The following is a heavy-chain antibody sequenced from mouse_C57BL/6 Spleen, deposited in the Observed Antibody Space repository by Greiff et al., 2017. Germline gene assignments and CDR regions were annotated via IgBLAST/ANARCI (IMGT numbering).Heavy chain of an antibody. V-gene: IGHV1-19*01. Sequence: SGPVLVKPGASVKMSCKASGYTFTDYYMNWVKQSHGKSLEWIGVINPYNGGTSYNQKFKGKATLTVDKSSSTAYMELNSLTSEDSAVYYCARGTTVVGYAMDYWGQGTSVTVSS. CDR3: ARGTTVVGYAMDY. D-gene: IGHD1-1*01. CDR1: GYTFTDYY. J-gene: IGHJ4*01. CDR2: INPYNGGT.